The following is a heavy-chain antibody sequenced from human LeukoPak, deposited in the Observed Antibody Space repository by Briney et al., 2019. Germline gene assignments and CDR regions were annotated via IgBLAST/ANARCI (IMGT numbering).Heavy chain of an antibody. CDR3: ARQADNNWFDS. D-gene: IGHD2-15*01. Sequence: GASVKVSCKASGYTLTGYYMHWVRQAPGQGLEWMGWINPNSGSTKYAQKFQGRVTMTRDTSISTAYMELSRLRSDDSAVFYCARQADNNWFDSWGQGTLVTVSS. CDR1: GYTLTGYY. V-gene: IGHV1-2*02. CDR2: INPNSGST. J-gene: IGHJ5*01.